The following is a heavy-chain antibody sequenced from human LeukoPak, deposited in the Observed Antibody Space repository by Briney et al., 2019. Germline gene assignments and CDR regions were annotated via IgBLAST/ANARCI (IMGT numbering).Heavy chain of an antibody. CDR2: IKEDGSEK. CDR1: GFTFSSYW. CDR3: ARTLAARHTSGYIDY. J-gene: IGHJ4*02. V-gene: IGHV3-7*01. D-gene: IGHD3-22*01. Sequence: GGSLRLSCAASGFTFSSYWMSWVRQAPGKGLEWVANIKEDGSEKYYVDSVKGRLTISRDNGKNSLYLQMNSLRAEDTAVYYCARTLAARHTSGYIDYWGQGTLVTVYS.